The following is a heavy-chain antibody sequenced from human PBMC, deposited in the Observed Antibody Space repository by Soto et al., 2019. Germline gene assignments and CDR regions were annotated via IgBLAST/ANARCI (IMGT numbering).Heavy chain of an antibody. CDR1: GFTFSSYS. CDR2: ISSSSYI. CDR3: ARDSGTAYFDY. J-gene: IGHJ4*02. D-gene: IGHD3-16*01. Sequence: PVGSLRLSCAASGFTFSSYSMNWVRQAPGKGLEWVSSISSSSYIYYADSVKGRFTISRDNAKNSLYLQMNSLRAEDTAVYYCARDSGTAYFDYWGQGTLVTVSS. V-gene: IGHV3-21*01.